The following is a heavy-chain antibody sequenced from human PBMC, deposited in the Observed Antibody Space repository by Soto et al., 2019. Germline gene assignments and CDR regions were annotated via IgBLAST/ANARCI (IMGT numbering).Heavy chain of an antibody. V-gene: IGHV3-30*18. Sequence: GGSLRLSCAASGFTFSSYGMHWVRQAPGKGLEWVAVISYDGSNKYYADSVKGRFTISRDNSKNMLYLQMDSLRAEDTAVYFCGKDHGIALADSWSSEESCWGQGALVSVSS. CDR3: GKDHGIALADSWSSEESC. D-gene: IGHD6-19*01. CDR1: GFTFSSYG. CDR2: ISYDGSNK. J-gene: IGHJ4*02.